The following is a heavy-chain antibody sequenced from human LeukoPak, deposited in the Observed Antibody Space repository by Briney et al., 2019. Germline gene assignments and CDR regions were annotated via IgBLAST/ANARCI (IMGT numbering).Heavy chain of an antibody. CDR2: ISAYNGNT. V-gene: IGHV1-18*01. J-gene: IGHJ4*02. CDR1: GYTFTSYG. D-gene: IGHD5-18*01. Sequence: GASVKVSCKASGYTFTSYGISWVRQAPGQGLEWMGWISAYNGNTNYAQKLQGRVTMTTDTSTSTAYMELSSLRSEDTAVYYCAIPDSYGSASKFDYWGQGTLVTVSS. CDR3: AIPDSYGSASKFDY.